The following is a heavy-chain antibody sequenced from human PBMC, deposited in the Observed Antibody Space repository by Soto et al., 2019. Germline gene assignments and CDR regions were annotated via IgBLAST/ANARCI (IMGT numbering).Heavy chain of an antibody. CDR1: GGSFSGYY. J-gene: IGHJ6*03. Sequence: QVQLQQWGAGLLKPSETLSLTCAVYGGSFSGYYWSWIRQPPGKGLEWIGEINHSGSTNYNPSLKSLVTISVDTSQNPFSLVLSSVTAAVTAWYYCARRPWVAGNKGGLDVWGKGPTVTLS. D-gene: IGHD2-15*01. V-gene: IGHV4-34*01. CDR2: INHSGST. CDR3: ARRPWVAGNKGGLDV.